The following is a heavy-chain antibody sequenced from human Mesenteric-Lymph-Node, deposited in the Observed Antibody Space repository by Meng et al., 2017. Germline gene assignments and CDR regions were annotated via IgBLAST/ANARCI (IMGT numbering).Heavy chain of an antibody. V-gene: IGHV1-18*01. Sequence: GESLKISCAASGFTFSSYGMHWVRPAPGQGLEWMGWISPYNGNTNYAQKLQGRVSMTTETSTSTAYLELRSLRSDDTAIYYCARINPYTSGEVPAAPGYGMDVWGQGTTVTVSS. D-gene: IGHD2-2*02. CDR2: ISPYNGNT. CDR1: GFTFSSYG. J-gene: IGHJ6*02. CDR3: ARINPYTSGEVPAAPGYGMDV.